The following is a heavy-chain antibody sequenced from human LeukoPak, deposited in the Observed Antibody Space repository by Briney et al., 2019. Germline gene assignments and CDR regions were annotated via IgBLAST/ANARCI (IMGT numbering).Heavy chain of an antibody. CDR1: GFTFSSYA. V-gene: IGHV3-23*01. D-gene: IGHD3-22*01. Sequence: GGSLRLSCAASGFTFSSYAMSWVRQAPGKGLEWVSAISGSGGGTYYADSVKGRFTISRDNSKNTLYLQMNSLRAEDTAVYYCAKDYYYDSSGYYGPDYWGQGTLVTVSS. J-gene: IGHJ4*02. CDR3: AKDYYYDSSGYYGPDY. CDR2: ISGSGGGT.